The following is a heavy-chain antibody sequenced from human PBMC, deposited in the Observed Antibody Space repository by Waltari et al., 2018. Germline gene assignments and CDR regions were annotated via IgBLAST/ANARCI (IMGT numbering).Heavy chain of an antibody. D-gene: IGHD6-13*01. CDR1: GTSISNYY. CDR3: ARTSGAAAGKFDY. CDR2: ISDSVST. V-gene: IGHV4-59*01. J-gene: IGHJ4*02. Sequence: QVQLQESGPGLVKPSETLSLTCTVSGTSISNYYWPWIRQPPGKGLAWIGYISDSVSTSYNPSLKSRVTISGDTSKNHFSLKLSSVTAADTAVYYCARTSGAAAGKFDYWGQGTLVTVSS.